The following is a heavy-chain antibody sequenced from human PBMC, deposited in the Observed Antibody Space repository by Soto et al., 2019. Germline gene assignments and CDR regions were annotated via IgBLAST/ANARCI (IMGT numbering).Heavy chain of an antibody. J-gene: IGHJ4*01. V-gene: IGHV1-8*01. CDR2: MNPNSGTT. CDR3: VRYGVAAAY. D-gene: IGHD2-8*01. Sequence: SVKRARKAAGYAMTTHNSSWVRQETGQGLEWMGWMNPNSGTTGSAQKFQDRITLTRDTPKTTAYMELSSLTSDDTAVYFCVRYGVAAAYCGEGIQVTV. CDR1: GYAMTTHN.